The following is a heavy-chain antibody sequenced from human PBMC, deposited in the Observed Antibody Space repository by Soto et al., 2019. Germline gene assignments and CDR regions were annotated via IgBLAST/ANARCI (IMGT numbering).Heavy chain of an antibody. CDR3: ARDFLLWFGELLGYYGMDV. CDR1: GGTFSSYT. J-gene: IGHJ6*02. Sequence: QVQLVQSGAEVKKPGSSVKVSCKASGGTFSSYTISWVRQAPGQGLEWMGRIIPILGIANYAQKFQGRVTITADKSTSTAYMELSSLRSEDTAVYYCARDFLLWFGELLGYYGMDVWGQGTTVTVS. D-gene: IGHD3-10*01. CDR2: IIPILGIA. V-gene: IGHV1-69*08.